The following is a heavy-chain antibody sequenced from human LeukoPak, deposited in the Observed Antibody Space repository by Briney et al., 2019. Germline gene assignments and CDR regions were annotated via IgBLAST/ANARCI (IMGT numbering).Heavy chain of an antibody. CDR3: ARGFLGDAFDI. D-gene: IGHD3-3*01. CDR1: GFTVSNNH. V-gene: IGHV3-13*05. CDR2: IGTVGDP. J-gene: IGHJ3*02. Sequence: PGGSLRLSCAASGFTVSNNHMNWVRQATGKGLEWVSAIGTVGDPYYPGSVKGRFTISRENAKNSLYLQMNSLRAGDTAVYYCARGFLGDAFDIWGQGTMVTVSS.